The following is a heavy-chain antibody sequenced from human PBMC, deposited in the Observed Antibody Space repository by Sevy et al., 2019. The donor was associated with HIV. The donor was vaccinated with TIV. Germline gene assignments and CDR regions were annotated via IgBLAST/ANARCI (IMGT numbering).Heavy chain of an antibody. D-gene: IGHD3-3*01. Sequence: SETLSLTCTVSGGFISSSIYYWAWIRQPPGKGLEWIGSIYYSGSTYYNPSLKSRVAISVDTSKKQFLLKLTSVTAADTAVYYCATHYGFWSGYQNNWFDPWGQGTLVTVSS. CDR3: ATHYGFWSGYQNNWFDP. J-gene: IGHJ5*02. CDR2: IYYSGST. V-gene: IGHV4-39*01. CDR1: GGFISSSIYY.